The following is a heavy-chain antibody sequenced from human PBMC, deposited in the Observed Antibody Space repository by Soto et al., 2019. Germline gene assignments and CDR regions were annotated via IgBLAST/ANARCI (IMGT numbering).Heavy chain of an antibody. J-gene: IGHJ6*02. V-gene: IGHV3-30-3*01. CDR3: ARSTVTKDYYYYYGMDV. Sequence: GGSLRLSCAAAGFTFSTYAMNWVRKDPGKGLEWVAVVRDDGANTYYADSVKGRFTISRDNSKNTLYLQMNSLRAEDTAVYYCARSTVTKDYYYYYGMDVWGQGTTVTVSS. CDR2: VRDDGANT. CDR1: GFTFSTYA. D-gene: IGHD4-4*01.